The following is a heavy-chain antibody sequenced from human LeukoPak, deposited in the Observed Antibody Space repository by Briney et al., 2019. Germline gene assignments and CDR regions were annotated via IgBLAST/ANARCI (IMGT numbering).Heavy chain of an antibody. V-gene: IGHV3-23*01. CDR3: AKEGYRYGYAIDY. Sequence: GGSLRLSCAASGFTFRNYAMSWVRQAPGKGLEWVSAISGSGGSTYYADSVKGRFTISRDNSKNTLYLQMNSLRAEDTAVYYCAKEGYRYGYAIDYWGQGTLVTVSS. J-gene: IGHJ4*02. D-gene: IGHD5-18*01. CDR1: GFTFRNYA. CDR2: ISGSGGST.